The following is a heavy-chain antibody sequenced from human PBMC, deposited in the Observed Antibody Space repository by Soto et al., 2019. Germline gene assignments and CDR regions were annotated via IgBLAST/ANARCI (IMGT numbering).Heavy chain of an antibody. J-gene: IGHJ3*02. CDR1: GFTFSDHY. D-gene: IGHD6-19*01. Sequence: EVQLVESGGGLVQPGGSLRLSCAASGFTFSDHYMDWVRQAPGKGLEWVGRTRNKANSYPTEYAASVKGRFTISRDDSKNSLYLQMNSRKTEDTAVYYCARGRGSSGWNDAFDIWGQGTMVTVSS. CDR3: ARGRGSSGWNDAFDI. V-gene: IGHV3-72*01. CDR2: TRNKANSYPT.